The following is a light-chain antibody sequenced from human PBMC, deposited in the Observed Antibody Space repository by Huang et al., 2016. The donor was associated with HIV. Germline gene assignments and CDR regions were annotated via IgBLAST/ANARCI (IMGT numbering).Light chain of an antibody. CDR3: QQYHNWPFT. CDR1: QSVTTN. CDR2: GAS. J-gene: IGKJ3*01. V-gene: IGKV3-15*01. Sequence: ETVMTQSPATLSVSPGDRATLSCRASQSVTTNLAWYQQRPGQVPRLLIFGASTRATGIPARFRGSGSGTEFTLTISSLQSEDFAVYYCQQYHNWPFTFGPGTKVDIK.